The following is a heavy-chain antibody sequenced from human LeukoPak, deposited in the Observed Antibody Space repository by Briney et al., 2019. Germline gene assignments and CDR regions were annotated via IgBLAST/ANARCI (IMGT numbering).Heavy chain of an antibody. CDR1: GYTFTSYG. Sequence: RASVKVSCKASGYTFTSYGISWVRQAPGQGLEWMGWISAYNGNTNYAQKLQGRVTMTTDTSTSTAYMELRSLISDDTAVYYCAREPNYYDSSGYCYWGQGTLVTVSS. CDR3: AREPNYYDSSGYCY. J-gene: IGHJ4*02. CDR2: ISAYNGNT. D-gene: IGHD3-22*01. V-gene: IGHV1-18*01.